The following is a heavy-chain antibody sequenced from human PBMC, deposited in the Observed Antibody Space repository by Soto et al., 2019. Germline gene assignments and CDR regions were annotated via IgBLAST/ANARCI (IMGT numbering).Heavy chain of an antibody. J-gene: IGHJ4*02. Sequence: TVSGGSISSSSYYWGWIRQPPGKGLEWIGSIYYSGSTYYNPSLKSRVTISVDTSKNQFSLKLSSVTAADTAVYYCARHFPNVDYWGQGTLVTVSS. CDR1: GGSISSSSYY. CDR2: IYYSGST. CDR3: ARHFPNVDY. V-gene: IGHV4-39*01.